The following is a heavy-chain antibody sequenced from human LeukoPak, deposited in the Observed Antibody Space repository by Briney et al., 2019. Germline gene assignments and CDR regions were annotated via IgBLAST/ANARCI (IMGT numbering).Heavy chain of an antibody. CDR2: ISSSSSSTI. J-gene: IGHJ6*03. V-gene: IGHV3-48*02. CDR1: GFTFSSYS. CDR3: AREGPNYYYYYMDV. Sequence: GGSLRLSCAASGFTFSSYSMNWVRQAPGKGLEWVSCISSSSSSTIYYADSVKGRFTISRDNAKNSLYLQMNSLRDEDTAVYYCAREGPNYYYYYMDVWGKGTTVTVSS.